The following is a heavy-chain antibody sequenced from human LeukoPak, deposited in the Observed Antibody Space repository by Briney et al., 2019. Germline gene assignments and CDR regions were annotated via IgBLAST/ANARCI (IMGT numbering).Heavy chain of an antibody. CDR2: IYYSGTT. CDR3: ASHYGSGIGY. Sequence: SETLSLTCTVDPGSISSYYSGWIRQPPGKGLEWIGYIYYSGTTNYNPSLKSRVTISVDTSKNHFSLKLTSVTAADTAVYYCASHYGSGIGYWGQGTLVTVSS. D-gene: IGHD3-10*01. V-gene: IGHV4-59*08. J-gene: IGHJ4*02. CDR1: PGSISSYY.